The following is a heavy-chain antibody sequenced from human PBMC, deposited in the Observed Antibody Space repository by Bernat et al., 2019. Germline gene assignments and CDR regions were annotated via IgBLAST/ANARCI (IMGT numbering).Heavy chain of an antibody. CDR3: AKDSDYYGSGSYLDY. CDR1: GFTVSSNY. J-gene: IGHJ4*02. D-gene: IGHD3-10*01. Sequence: EVQLVESGGGLIQPGGSLRLSCAASGFTVSSNYMSWVRQAPGKGLEWVSVIYSGGSTYYADSVKGRFTISRDNSKNTLYLQMNSLRAEDTAVYYCAKDSDYYGSGSYLDYWGQGTLVTVSS. V-gene: IGHV3-53*01. CDR2: IYSGGST.